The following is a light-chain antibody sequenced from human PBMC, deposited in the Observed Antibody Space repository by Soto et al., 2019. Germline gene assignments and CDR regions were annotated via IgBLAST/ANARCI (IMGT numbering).Light chain of an antibody. CDR3: QQVNGFPPYT. CDR1: QGVNNY. J-gene: IGKJ2*01. Sequence: DIQLTQSPSFLSASVGDRVTITCRARQGVNNYLAWYQQKPGEAPKLLIFNVSALRKGVPSRFSGSGSGTEFTLTISGLQPEDFATYFCQQVNGFPPYTFGQGTQLEVK. CDR2: NVS. V-gene: IGKV1-9*01.